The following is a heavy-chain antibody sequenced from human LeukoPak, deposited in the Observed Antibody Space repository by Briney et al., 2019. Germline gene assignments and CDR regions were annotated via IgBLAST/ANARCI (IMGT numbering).Heavy chain of an antibody. D-gene: IGHD6-19*01. V-gene: IGHV3-23*01. CDR1: GFTFSSYA. CDR2: ISGSGGST. J-gene: IGHJ6*02. Sequence: PGGSLRLSCAASGFTFSSYAMSWVRQAPGKGLEWVSAISGSGGSTYYADSVKGRFTISRDNSKNTLYLQMNSLRAEDTAVYYCAKTPKYSSGWIKSYYYGTDVWGQGTTVTVSS. CDR3: AKTPKYSSGWIKSYYYGTDV.